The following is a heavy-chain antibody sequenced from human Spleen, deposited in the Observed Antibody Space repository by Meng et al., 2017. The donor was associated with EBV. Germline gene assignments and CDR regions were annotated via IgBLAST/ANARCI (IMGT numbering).Heavy chain of an antibody. D-gene: IGHD2-2*01. J-gene: IGHJ4*02. V-gene: IGHV4-61*01. Sequence: ARLQESGPGVVKPSETLSLTCTVSGGSVSSGSYYWSWIRQPPGKGLEWIGYIYYSGSTNYNPSLKSRVTISVDTSKNQFSLKLSSVTAADTAVYYCARQYCSTTSCYRDSFGYWGQGTLVTVSS. CDR3: ARQYCSTTSCYRDSFGY. CDR2: IYYSGST. CDR1: GGSVSSGSYY.